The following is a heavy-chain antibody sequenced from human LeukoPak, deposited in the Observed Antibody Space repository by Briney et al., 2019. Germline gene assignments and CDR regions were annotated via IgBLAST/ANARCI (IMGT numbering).Heavy chain of an antibody. CDR2: IYYSGST. Sequence: SETLPLTCIVSGGSISSYYWGWIRQPPGKGLEWIGSIYYSGSTYYNPSLKSRVTISVDTSKNQFSLKLSSVTAADTAVYYCARDLKVLYYYYGMDVWGQGTTVTVSS. CDR1: GGSISSYY. CDR3: ARDLKVLYYYYGMDV. J-gene: IGHJ6*02. V-gene: IGHV4-39*07.